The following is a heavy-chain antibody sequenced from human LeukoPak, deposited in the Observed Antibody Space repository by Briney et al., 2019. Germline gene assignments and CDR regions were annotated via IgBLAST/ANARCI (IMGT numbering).Heavy chain of an antibody. CDR3: ARDRGVYSRTLED. D-gene: IGHD6-13*01. Sequence: GGSLRLSCAASGFSFSTYSMTWVRQAPGKGLEWVSIISGSGGATYYADSVKGRFTISRDNSKNTLYLQMNSLIAEDTAVYYCARDRGVYSRTLEDWGQGTLVTVSS. J-gene: IGHJ4*02. CDR2: ISGSGGAT. V-gene: IGHV3-23*01. CDR1: GFSFSTYS.